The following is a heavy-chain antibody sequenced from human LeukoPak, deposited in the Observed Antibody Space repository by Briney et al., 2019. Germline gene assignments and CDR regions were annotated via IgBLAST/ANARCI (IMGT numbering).Heavy chain of an antibody. CDR3: AELGITMIGGV. CDR2: ISGSGNMI. V-gene: IGHV3-48*03. Sequence: GGSLRLSCAASGFTFSHYEMNWVRQAPGKGLEWISYISGSGNMIYYADSVKGRFTISRDNAKNSLYLQMNSLRVEDTAVYYCAELGITMIGGVWGKGTTVTISS. D-gene: IGHD3-10*02. CDR1: GFTFSHYE. J-gene: IGHJ6*04.